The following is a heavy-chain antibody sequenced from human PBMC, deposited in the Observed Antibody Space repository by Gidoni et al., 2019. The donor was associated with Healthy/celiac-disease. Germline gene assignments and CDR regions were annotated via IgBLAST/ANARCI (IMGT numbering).Heavy chain of an antibody. D-gene: IGHD3-9*01. J-gene: IGHJ5*02. CDR3: ARGLTGLSWFDP. CDR2: IYTSGST. Sequence: QVQLQESGPGLVKPSQTLSLTCTGSGGSISSGSYYWSWIRQPAGKGLEWIGRIYTSGSTNYNPSLKSRVAISLDMSKNQFSLKLSSVTAADTAVYYCARGLTGLSWFDPWGQGTLVTVSS. V-gene: IGHV4-61*02. CDR1: GGSISSGSYY.